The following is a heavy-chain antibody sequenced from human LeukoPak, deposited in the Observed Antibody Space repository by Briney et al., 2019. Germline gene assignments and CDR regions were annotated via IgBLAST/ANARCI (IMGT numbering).Heavy chain of an antibody. CDR2: IFSDASST. CDR1: GFTFSRYW. Sequence: GGSLRLSCAASGFTFSRYWMHWVRQAPGKGLVWVSRIFSDASSTSYADSVKGRFTISRDNAKNTLYLQMNSLRADDTAVYYCARVLPNSGRYFDYWGQGTLVTVSS. D-gene: IGHD6-19*01. CDR3: ARVLPNSGRYFDY. V-gene: IGHV3-74*01. J-gene: IGHJ4*02.